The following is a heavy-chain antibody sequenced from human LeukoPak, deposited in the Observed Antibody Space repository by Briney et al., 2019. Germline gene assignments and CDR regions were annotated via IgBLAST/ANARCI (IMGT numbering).Heavy chain of an antibody. J-gene: IGHJ6*02. CDR1: GGSISGYY. Sequence: SETLSLTCTVSGGSISGYYWNWIRQPPGKGLERIGFIYHSGFTSYNPSLKSRVTMSVDTSRNQFSLKLRSVTAADTAVYYCARDAEMATPYYYAMDVWGQGTTVTVSS. V-gene: IGHV4-59*01. CDR2: IYHSGFT. D-gene: IGHD5-24*01. CDR3: ARDAEMATPYYYAMDV.